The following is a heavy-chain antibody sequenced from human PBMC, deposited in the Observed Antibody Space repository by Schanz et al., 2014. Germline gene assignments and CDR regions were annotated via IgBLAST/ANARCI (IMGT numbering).Heavy chain of an antibody. CDR2: INSVGSNT. CDR3: ARGGPAYYFDD. Sequence: EVQLVESGGGLVQPGGSLRLSCAASGFTFSNYWMHWVRQAPGKGLVWVARINSVGSNTDYADSVTGRFTISRDNAKNTLYLQMNTLRAEDTAVYYCARGGPAYYFDDWGQGTLVTVSS. V-gene: IGHV3-74*01. J-gene: IGHJ4*02. CDR1: GFTFSNYW.